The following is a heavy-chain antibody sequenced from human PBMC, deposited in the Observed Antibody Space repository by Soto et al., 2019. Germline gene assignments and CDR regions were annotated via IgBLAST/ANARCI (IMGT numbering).Heavy chain of an antibody. CDR2: IIPIFGTA. CDR1: GGTFSSYA. D-gene: IGHD1-26*01. CDR3: ASKLRWEPPGAFDI. J-gene: IGHJ3*02. Sequence: QVQLVQSGAEVKKPGSSVKVSCKASGGTFSSYAISWVRQAPRQGLEWMGGIIPIFGTANYAQKFQGRVTITADESTSTAYMELSSLRSEDTAVYYCASKLRWEPPGAFDIWGQGTMVTVSS. V-gene: IGHV1-69*01.